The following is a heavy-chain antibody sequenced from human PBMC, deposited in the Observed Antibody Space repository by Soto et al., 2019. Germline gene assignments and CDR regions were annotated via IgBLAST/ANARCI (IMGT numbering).Heavy chain of an antibody. Sequence: GGSLRLSCAASGCTFISYAMAWVRQAPGKGLEWVSTIGSSIDNTYYADSVKGRFTISRDNSKNTLHLQMNSLRAEDTAVYSWGNGGRYYFNYGAQGARVTVS. CDR3: GNGGRYYFNY. CDR2: IGSSIDNT. V-gene: IGHV3-23*01. CDR1: GCTFISYA. J-gene: IGHJ4*02. D-gene: IGHD3-16*01.